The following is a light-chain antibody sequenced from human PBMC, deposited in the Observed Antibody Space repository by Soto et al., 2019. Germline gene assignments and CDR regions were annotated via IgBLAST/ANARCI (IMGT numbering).Light chain of an antibody. J-gene: IGKJ1*01. Sequence: AIRMTQSPSPLSASTGDRVTISCRASQGISSYLAWYQKKPGKAPKLLIYAASTLQSGVPSRFSGSGSGTDFTLTISCLQSEDFATYYCQQYYSYPRAFGQGTKVDIK. CDR3: QQYYSYPRA. CDR1: QGISSY. V-gene: IGKV1-8*01. CDR2: AAS.